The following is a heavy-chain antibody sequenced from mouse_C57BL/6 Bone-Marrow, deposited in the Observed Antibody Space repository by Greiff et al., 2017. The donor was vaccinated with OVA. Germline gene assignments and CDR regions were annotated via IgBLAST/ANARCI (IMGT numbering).Heavy chain of an antibody. V-gene: IGHV1-43*01. D-gene: IGHD3-1*01. Sequence: EVKLVESGPELVKPGASVKISCKASGYSFTGYYMHWVKQSSEKSLEWIGEINPSTGGTSYNQKFKGKATLTVDKSSSTAYMQLKSLTSEDSAVYYCANRAWFAYWGQGTLVTVSA. CDR3: ANRAWFAY. J-gene: IGHJ3*01. CDR2: INPSTGGT. CDR1: GYSFTGYY.